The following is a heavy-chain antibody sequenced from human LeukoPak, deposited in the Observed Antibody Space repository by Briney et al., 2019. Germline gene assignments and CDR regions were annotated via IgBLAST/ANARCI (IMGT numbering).Heavy chain of an antibody. CDR1: GFTFSNYW. D-gene: IGHD2-2*01. J-gene: IGHJ3*01. V-gene: IGHV3-7*01. CDR3: AIIGCYRGVCAFDV. CDR2: IKQDGSEK. Sequence: GGSLRLSCAASGFTFSNYWMSWVRQAPGKGLEWVANIKQDGSEKWYVDFVKGRFTISRDNAKNSLYLQMSSLRAEDTAVYYCAIIGCYRGVCAFDVWGQGTRVTVSS.